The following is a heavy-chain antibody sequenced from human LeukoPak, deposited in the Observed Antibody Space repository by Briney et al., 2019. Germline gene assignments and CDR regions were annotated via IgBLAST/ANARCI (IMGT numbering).Heavy chain of an antibody. D-gene: IGHD6-13*01. CDR3: ARVRAQQLGWFDP. CDR2: MNPNSGST. J-gene: IGHJ5*02. CDR1: GYTFTSYG. Sequence: ASVKVSCKASGYTFTSYGISWVRQATGQGLEWMGWMNPNSGSTGYAQKFQGRVTMTRNTSISTAYMELSSLRSEDTAVYYCARVRAQQLGWFDPWGQGTLVTVSS. V-gene: IGHV1-8*02.